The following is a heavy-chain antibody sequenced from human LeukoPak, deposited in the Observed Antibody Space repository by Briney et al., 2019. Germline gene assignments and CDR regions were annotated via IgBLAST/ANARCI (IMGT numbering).Heavy chain of an antibody. J-gene: IGHJ4*02. D-gene: IGHD6-19*01. Sequence: GGSLRLSCAASGFTVSSSYMSWVRQAPGKGLEWVSVIYTGVSTYYTDSVKGRFTISRDNPKNTLYLQMNSLRTEDTAVYYCARMKDSSGWYKANYFDYWGQGTLVTVSS. CDR1: GFTVSSSY. V-gene: IGHV3-53*01. CDR2: IYTGVST. CDR3: ARMKDSSGWYKANYFDY.